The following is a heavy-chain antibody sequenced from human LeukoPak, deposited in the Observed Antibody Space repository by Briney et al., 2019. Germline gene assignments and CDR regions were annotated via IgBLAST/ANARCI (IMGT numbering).Heavy chain of an antibody. D-gene: IGHD3-10*01. V-gene: IGHV6-1*01. J-gene: IGHJ3*02. CDR3: AFTMVRGEGSGVGDAFDI. Sequence: SQTLSLTCAISGDSVSSNSAAWNWIRQSPSRGLEWLGRTYYRSKWYNDYAVSVKSRITINPDTSKNQFSLQLNSVTPEDTAVYYCAFTMVRGEGSGVGDAFDIWGQGTMVTVSS. CDR1: GDSVSSNSAA. CDR2: TYYRSKWYN.